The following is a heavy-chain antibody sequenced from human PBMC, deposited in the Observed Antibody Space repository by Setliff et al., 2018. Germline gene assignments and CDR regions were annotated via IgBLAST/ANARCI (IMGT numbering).Heavy chain of an antibody. D-gene: IGHD3-22*01. CDR1: GFTFSDYY. CDR3: AREDRSGYGYYYGIDV. CDR2: ISSSGSTI. V-gene: IGHV3-11*04. J-gene: IGHJ6*02. Sequence: GGSLRLSCAASGFTFSDYYMSWIRQAPGKGLEWVSYISSSGSTIYYADSVKGRFTIPRDNAKNSLYLQMNSLRAEDTAVYYCAREDRSGYGYYYGIDVWGQGTTVTVSS.